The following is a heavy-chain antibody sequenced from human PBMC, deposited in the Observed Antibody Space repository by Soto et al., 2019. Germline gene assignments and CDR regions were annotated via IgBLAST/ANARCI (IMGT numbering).Heavy chain of an antibody. CDR2: ISDSGTT. Sequence: QVELQQSGPGLVKASETLSLTCTVFGGSIDSYYWSWIRQAPGKGLEWIGHISDSGTTNYNPSLGSLVTSSVDTSRNLFSLKLSSVTAADTAVYFCARDRWTSRANWFDPWGPGTLVTVSS. V-gene: IGHV4-59*12. J-gene: IGHJ5*02. CDR1: GGSIDSYY. CDR3: ARDRWTSRANWFDP. D-gene: IGHD3-16*02.